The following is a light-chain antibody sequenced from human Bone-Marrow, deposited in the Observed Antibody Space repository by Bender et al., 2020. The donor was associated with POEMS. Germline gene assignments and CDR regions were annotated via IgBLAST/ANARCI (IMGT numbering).Light chain of an antibody. CDR2: DVT. J-gene: IGLJ1*01. V-gene: IGLV2-11*01. CDR3: CSFAGIYV. CDR1: SSDVGGYDY. Sequence: QSALTQPRSVSGSPGQSVTISCTGTSSDVGGYDYVSWYQQHPGRAPKLILFDVTKRPSGVPGRFSGSKSGNTASLTISGLLAEDEADYYCCSFAGIYVFGSGTTVTVL.